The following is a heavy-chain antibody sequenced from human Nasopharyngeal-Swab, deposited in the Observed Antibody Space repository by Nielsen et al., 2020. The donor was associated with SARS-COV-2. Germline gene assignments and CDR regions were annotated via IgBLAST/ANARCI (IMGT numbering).Heavy chain of an antibody. J-gene: IGHJ6*04. Sequence: RQAPGKDLEWIGYIYYSGSTYYNPSLKSRVTISVDTSKNQFSLKLSSVTAADTAVYYCARGGYDILTGSEGVDVWGKGTTVTVSS. V-gene: IGHV4-30-4*01. CDR3: ARGGYDILTGSEGVDV. CDR2: IYYSGST. D-gene: IGHD3-9*01.